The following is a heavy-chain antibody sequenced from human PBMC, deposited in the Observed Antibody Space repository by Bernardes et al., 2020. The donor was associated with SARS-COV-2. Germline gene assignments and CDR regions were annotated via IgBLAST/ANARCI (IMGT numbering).Heavy chain of an antibody. CDR2: ISSSSSTI. Sequence: GGSLRLSCAASGFTFSSYNMNWVRQAPGKGLEWVSYISSSSSTISYADPVKGRFTISRDNAKNSLFLQMNSLRAEDTALYYCARPQSCYYDSSGYYRPSGMDGWGQGTTVTVSS. V-gene: IGHV3-48*01. CDR1: GFTFSSYN. CDR3: ARPQSCYYDSSGYYRPSGMDG. D-gene: IGHD3-22*01. J-gene: IGHJ6*02.